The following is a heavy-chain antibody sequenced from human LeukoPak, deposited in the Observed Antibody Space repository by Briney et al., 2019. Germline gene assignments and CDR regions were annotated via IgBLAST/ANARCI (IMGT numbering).Heavy chain of an antibody. J-gene: IGHJ6*02. CDR3: GRAATDDLWSRASSHHYYYGVDV. D-gene: IGHD3/OR15-3a*01. V-gene: IGHV3-33*01. CDR2: IWYDGGNA. Sequence: GGSLRLSCTASGFTLRSYGTHWVRQAPGKGLEWVSVIWYDGGNAYEADALRGGFSLSRDNSINTVCLQMHSLRVQDTAVYSCGRAATDDLWSRASSHHYYYGVDVWGRGTTVTVSS. CDR1: GFTLRSYG.